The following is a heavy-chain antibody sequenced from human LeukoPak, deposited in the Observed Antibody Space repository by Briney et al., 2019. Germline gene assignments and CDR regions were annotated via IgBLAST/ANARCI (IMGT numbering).Heavy chain of an antibody. D-gene: IGHD2-2*01. CDR3: ARGRNQLLLYYYGMDV. CDR1: GLTFSSYA. Sequence: PGRSLRLSCAASGLTFSSYAMHWVRQAPGKGLEWVAVISYDGSNKYYADSVKGRFTISRDNSKNTLYLQMNSLRAEDTAVYYCARGRNQLLLYYYGMDVWGQGTTVTVSS. V-gene: IGHV3-30-3*01. J-gene: IGHJ6*02. CDR2: ISYDGSNK.